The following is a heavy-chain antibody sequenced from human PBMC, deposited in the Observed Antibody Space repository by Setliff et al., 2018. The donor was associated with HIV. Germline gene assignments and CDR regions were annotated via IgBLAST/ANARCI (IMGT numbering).Heavy chain of an antibody. D-gene: IGHD3-3*01. CDR1: GGSISSGGYY. CDR3: ARGGLGVVTSFDS. J-gene: IGHJ4*02. V-gene: IGHV4-31*03. Sequence: PSETLSLTCTVSGGSISSGGYYWSWIRQHPGKGLEWIGYIHYSGNTYNNPSLNSRISISVDMSKNKFSLKLSSLTAAVTAVYYCARGGLGVVTSFDSWGPGTLVTVSS. CDR2: IHYSGNT.